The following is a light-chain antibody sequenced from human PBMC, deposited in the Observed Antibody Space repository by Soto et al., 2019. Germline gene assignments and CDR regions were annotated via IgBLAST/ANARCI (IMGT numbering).Light chain of an antibody. J-gene: IGLJ1*01. CDR1: SSDVGAYDY. CDR2: EVT. Sequence: QSALTQPASVSGSPGQSITISCTGTSSDVGAYDYVSWYQQHPGKAPKFIIYEVTNRPSGVSHRFSGSKSGNTASLTISGLQAEDEADYYCTSYTASSTYVFGTGTQLTVL. CDR3: TSYTASSTYV. V-gene: IGLV2-14*01.